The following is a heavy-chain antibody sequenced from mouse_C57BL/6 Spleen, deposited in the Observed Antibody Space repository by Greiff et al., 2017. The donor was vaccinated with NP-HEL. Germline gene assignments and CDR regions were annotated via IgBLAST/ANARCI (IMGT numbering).Heavy chain of an antibody. Sequence: VQLQQSGAELARPGASVKLSCKASGYTFTSYGISWVKQRTGQGLEWIGEIYPRSGNTYYNEKFKGKATLTADKSSSTAYMELRSLTSEDSAVYFCARNWTYWGQGTLVTVSA. D-gene: IGHD4-1*01. CDR2: IYPRSGNT. V-gene: IGHV1-81*01. CDR1: GYTFTSYG. CDR3: ARNWTY. J-gene: IGHJ3*01.